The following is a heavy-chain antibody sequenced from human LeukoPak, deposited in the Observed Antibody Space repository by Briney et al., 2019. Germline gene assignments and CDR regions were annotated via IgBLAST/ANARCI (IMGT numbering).Heavy chain of an antibody. V-gene: IGHV3-23*01. CDR1: GFTFSDYG. J-gene: IGHJ4*02. CDR3: AKAPVTTCSGAYCYPFDY. D-gene: IGHD2-21*01. Sequence: PGGSLRLSCAASGFTFSDYGMNWLRQAPGKGLEWVSGLSGSGISTYYADSVKGRFTISRDNSKNTLYLQMNSLRAEDTAVYYCAKAPVTTCSGAYCYPFDYWGQGTLVTVSS. CDR2: LSGSGIST.